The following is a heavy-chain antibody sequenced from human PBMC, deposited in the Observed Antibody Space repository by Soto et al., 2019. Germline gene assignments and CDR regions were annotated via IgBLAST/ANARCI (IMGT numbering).Heavy chain of an antibody. Sequence: SETRSLTCSVGGGCSSSSSYYWGWIRQPPGKGLEWIGSIYYSGSTYYNPSLKSRVTISVDTSKNQFSLKLSSVTAADTAVYYCARLLVRGVIISRFGPWGQGTLVTVSS. CDR1: GGCSSSSSYY. CDR3: ARLLVRGVIISRFGP. J-gene: IGHJ5*02. D-gene: IGHD3-10*01. V-gene: IGHV4-39*01. CDR2: IYYSGST.